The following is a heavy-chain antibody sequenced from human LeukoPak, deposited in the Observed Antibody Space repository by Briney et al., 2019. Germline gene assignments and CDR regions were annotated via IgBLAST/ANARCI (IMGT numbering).Heavy chain of an antibody. J-gene: IGHJ5*02. Sequence: ASVKVSCTASGYTFTGYYMHWVRQAPGRGLEWMGWINPNSGGTNYAQKFQGRVTMTRDTSISTAYMELSRLRSDDTAVYYCARDRSVAAPQDWFDPWGQGTLVTVSS. CDR2: INPNSGGT. D-gene: IGHD6-13*01. CDR3: ARDRSVAAPQDWFDP. CDR1: GYTFTGYY. V-gene: IGHV1-2*02.